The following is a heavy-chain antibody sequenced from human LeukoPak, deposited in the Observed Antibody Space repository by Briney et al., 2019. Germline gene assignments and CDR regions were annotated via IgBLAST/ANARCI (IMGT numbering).Heavy chain of an antibody. CDR3: AKEGVGTTYNYYYMDV. D-gene: IGHD2-21*02. J-gene: IGHJ6*03. V-gene: IGHV3-30*18. CDR2: VSYDGSKN. Sequence: GSLRLSCEASGFTFNIYGMHWVRQAPGKGLEWVAVVSYDGSKNHYVDSVKGRFTISRDNSKSTLYLQMNSLRAEDTAVYYCAKEGVGTTYNYYYMDVWGKGTTATVS. CDR1: GFTFNIYG.